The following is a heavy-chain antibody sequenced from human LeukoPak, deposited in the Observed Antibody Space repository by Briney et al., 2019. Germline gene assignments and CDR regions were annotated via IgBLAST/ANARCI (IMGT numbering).Heavy chain of an antibody. V-gene: IGHV3-30*02. D-gene: IGHD2-2*01. CDR3: AKDGAGRYCSSTSCPDAFDI. J-gene: IGHJ3*02. CDR1: GFTFSSYG. CDR2: IRYDGSNK. Sequence: GGSLRLSCAASGFTFSSYGMHWVRQAPGKGLEWVAYIRYDGSNKYYADSVKGRFTISRDNSKNTMYLRMNSLRAEDTAVYYCAKDGAGRYCSSTSCPDAFDIWGQGTMVTVSS.